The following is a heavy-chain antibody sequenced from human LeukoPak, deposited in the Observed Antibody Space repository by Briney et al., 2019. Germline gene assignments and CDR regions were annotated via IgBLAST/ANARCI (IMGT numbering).Heavy chain of an antibody. CDR3: AKSYCSSTTRCAFDI. CDR1: GFTFSSYA. Sequence: GGSLRLSCAASGFTFSSYAMSWVGQAPGKGLEWVSAISGSGGSTYYADSVKGRFTISRDNSKNTLYLQMNSLRAEDTAVYYCAKSYCSSTTRCAFDIWGQGTMVTVSS. V-gene: IGHV3-23*01. J-gene: IGHJ3*02. D-gene: IGHD2-2*01. CDR2: ISGSGGST.